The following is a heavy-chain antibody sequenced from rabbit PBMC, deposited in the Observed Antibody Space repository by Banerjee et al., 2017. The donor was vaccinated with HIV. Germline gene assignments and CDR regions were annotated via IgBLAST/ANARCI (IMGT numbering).Heavy chain of an antibody. CDR2: IYAGSSGST. V-gene: IGHV1S40*01. CDR1: GFSFSSSYY. J-gene: IGHJ4*01. D-gene: IGHD4-2*01. Sequence: QSLEESGGDLVKPGASLTLTCTASGFSFSSSYYMCWVRQAPGKGLEWIACIYAGSSGSTYYASWAKGRFTISKTSSTTVTLQMTSLTAADTATYFCAREGAGYAGYFNLWGQGTLVTVS. CDR3: AREGAGYAGYFNL.